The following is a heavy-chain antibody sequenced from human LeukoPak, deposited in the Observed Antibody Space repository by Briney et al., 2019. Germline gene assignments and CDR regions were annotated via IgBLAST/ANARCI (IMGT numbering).Heavy chain of an antibody. V-gene: IGHV3-48*01. D-gene: IGHD4-11*01. CDR3: ARVAYSNYVGYAYRYFDL. CDR1: GFTFSSYS. J-gene: IGHJ2*01. CDR2: ISSSSSTI. Sequence: GGSLRLSCAASGFTFSSYSMNWVRQAPGKGLEWVSYISSSSSTIYYADSVKGRFTISRDNAKNSLYLQMNSLRAEDTAVYYCARVAYSNYVGYAYRYFDLWGRGTLVTVSS.